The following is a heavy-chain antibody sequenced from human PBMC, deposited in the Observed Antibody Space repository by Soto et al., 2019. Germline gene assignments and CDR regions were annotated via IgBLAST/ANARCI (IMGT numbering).Heavy chain of an antibody. CDR2: ILPVSAPP. CDR1: GGTLNNYA. J-gene: IGHJ4*02. CDR3: ATDSNYDVSNSF. V-gene: IGHV1-69*01. Sequence: QVQLVQSGAEVKKPGSSVRVSCKASGGTLNNYAINWVRQAPGQGLEWMGGILPVSAPPDYAQKFQGRVSITADHSTSTVYMELYRLKSDDTAVYFCATDSNYDVSNSFWGQGTLVTVSS. D-gene: IGHD3-3*01.